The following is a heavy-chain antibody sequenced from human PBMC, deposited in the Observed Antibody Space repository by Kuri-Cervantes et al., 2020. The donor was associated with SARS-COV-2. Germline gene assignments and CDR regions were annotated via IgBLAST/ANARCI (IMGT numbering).Heavy chain of an antibody. D-gene: IGHD4-11*01. J-gene: IGHJ6*02. CDR3: ASRILKRPLPPKTTVTVPGMDV. Sequence: SVKVSCKASGGTFSSYAISWVRQAPGQGLEWMGGIIPIFGTANYAQKFQGRVTITADKPTSTAYMELSSLRSKDTAVYYCASRILKRPLPPKTTVTVPGMDVWGQGTTVTVSS. CDR2: IIPIFGTA. CDR1: GGTFSSYA. V-gene: IGHV1-69*06.